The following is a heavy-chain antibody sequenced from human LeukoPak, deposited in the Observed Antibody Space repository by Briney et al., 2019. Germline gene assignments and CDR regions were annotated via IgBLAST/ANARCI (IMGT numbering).Heavy chain of an antibody. D-gene: IGHD2-15*01. J-gene: IGHJ4*02. Sequence: VGSLRLSCAASAFTFSSYPIHWVRQAPGNGLDCVAVISYDGSNKYYADSVTGRFTISRDNSKNTLYLQMNSLRAEDTAVYYCARGYCSGGSCYHHYWGQGILVTVSS. CDR3: ARGYCSGGSCYHHY. CDR1: AFTFSSYP. V-gene: IGHV3-30-3*01. CDR2: ISYDGSNK.